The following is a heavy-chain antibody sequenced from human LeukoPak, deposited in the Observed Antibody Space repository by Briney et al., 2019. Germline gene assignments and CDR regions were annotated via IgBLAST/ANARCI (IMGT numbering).Heavy chain of an antibody. J-gene: IGHJ2*01. Sequence: ASVKVSCKASGYTFTGYFLHWVRQAPGQGLEWMGWLNPNSGDTKYAQKFQGRVNMTRDTSISTAYMELSRLRSDDTAVYYCARDARYWYFDLWGRGTLVTVSS. CDR1: GYTFTGYF. CDR3: ARDARYWYFDL. CDR2: LNPNSGDT. V-gene: IGHV1-2*02.